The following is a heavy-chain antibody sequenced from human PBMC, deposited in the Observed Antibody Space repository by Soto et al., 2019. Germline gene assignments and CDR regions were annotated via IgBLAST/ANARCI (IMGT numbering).Heavy chain of an antibody. CDR3: GRCNGDDCHSPFDY. CDR1: GYSFTSYW. CDR2: IYPGDSDT. Sequence: GESLKISCKDSGYSFTSYWIGWVRQMPGKGLEWMGIIYPGDSDTRYSPSFQGQVTISADNSKNTLELQMNSLRVEDTAMYYCGRCNGDDCHSPFDYWGQGTLVTVSS. D-gene: IGHD2-8*01. J-gene: IGHJ4*02. V-gene: IGHV5-51*01.